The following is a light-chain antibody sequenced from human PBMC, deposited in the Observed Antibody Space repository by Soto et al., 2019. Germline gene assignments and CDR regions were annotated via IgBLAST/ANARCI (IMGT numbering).Light chain of an antibody. CDR3: QVWDRPTDLV. V-gene: IGLV3-21*01. CDR2: FDS. Sequence: SYDLTQPPSVSVAPGKTAIITCGGNDIETKSVHWYQQKAGQAPVLVMSFDSDRPSGIPERFSGSNSGNTASLTITRAEAGDEADYYCQVWDRPTDLVFGGGTQLTVL. CDR1: DIETKS. J-gene: IGLJ2*01.